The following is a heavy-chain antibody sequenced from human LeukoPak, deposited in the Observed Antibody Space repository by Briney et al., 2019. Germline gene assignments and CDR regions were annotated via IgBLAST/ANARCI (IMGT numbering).Heavy chain of an antibody. V-gene: IGHV3-11*01. D-gene: IGHD6-13*01. J-gene: IGHJ4*02. Sequence: GGSLRLSCAASGFTFSDYYMSWIRQAPGKGLEWVSYISSSGSTIYYADSVKGRFTISRDNAKNSLYLQMNSLRAEDTAVYYCARDPYSTLYYFDYWGQGTLVTVSS. CDR1: GFTFSDYY. CDR3: ARDPYSTLYYFDY. CDR2: ISSSGSTI.